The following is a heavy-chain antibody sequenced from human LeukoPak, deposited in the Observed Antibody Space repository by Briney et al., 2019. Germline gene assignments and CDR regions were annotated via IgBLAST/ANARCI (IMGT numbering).Heavy chain of an antibody. Sequence: SQTLSLTCTDSGGSISSGSYYWSWIRQPAGKGREWIGRIYTSGSTNYNPSLKSRVTISVDTSKNQFSLKLSSVTAADTAVYYCARDDYYYDSSGYNSYNWFDPWGQGTLVTVSS. D-gene: IGHD3-22*01. CDR2: IYTSGST. J-gene: IGHJ5*02. CDR1: GGSISSGSYY. V-gene: IGHV4-61*02. CDR3: ARDDYYYDSSGYNSYNWFDP.